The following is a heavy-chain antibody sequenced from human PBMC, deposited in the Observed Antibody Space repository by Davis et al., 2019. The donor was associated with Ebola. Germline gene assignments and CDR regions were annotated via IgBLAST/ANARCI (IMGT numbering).Heavy chain of an antibody. CDR2: IYPSGSHA. CDR1: GYSSNTYW. CDR3: AKLSTSSWFHGMDV. Sequence: PGGSLRLSCKASGYSSNTYWIGWVRQMPGKGLEWMGIIYPSGSHARYSPSFQGQVTISADKSISTAYLQWSSLKASDTAMHFCAKLSTSSWFHGMDVWGQGTTVTVSS. V-gene: IGHV5-51*01. D-gene: IGHD2-2*01. J-gene: IGHJ6*02.